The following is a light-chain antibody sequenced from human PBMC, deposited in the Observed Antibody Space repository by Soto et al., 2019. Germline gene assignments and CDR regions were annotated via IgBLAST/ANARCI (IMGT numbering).Light chain of an antibody. CDR2: EVS. CDR1: SSDIGRYNY. Sequence: QSALPQPASVSGSPGQSITISCTGTSSDIGRYNYVSWYQHHPGKAPKLMIYEVSNRPSGVSTRFSGSKSGNTASLTISGLQADDEADYFCCSYTASDIWVFGGGTKLTVL. V-gene: IGLV2-14*01. J-gene: IGLJ3*02. CDR3: CSYTASDIWV.